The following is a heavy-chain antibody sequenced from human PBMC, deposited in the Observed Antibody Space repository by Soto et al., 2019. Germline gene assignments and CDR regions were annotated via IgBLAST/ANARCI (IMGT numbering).Heavy chain of an antibody. CDR1: GYTFISYA. CDR2: INPGNGDT. D-gene: IGHD2-15*01. J-gene: IGHJ4*02. Sequence: QVQLVQSGAEEKKPGASVKVSCKASGYTFISYAMHWVRQAPGQSLEWMGWINPGNGDTKYSQTLQGRVTLTRDTSASTAYMELTSLSSDDTAVYHCAAGGGGSRYWGQGTLVTVSS. CDR3: AAGGGGSRY. V-gene: IGHV1-3*05.